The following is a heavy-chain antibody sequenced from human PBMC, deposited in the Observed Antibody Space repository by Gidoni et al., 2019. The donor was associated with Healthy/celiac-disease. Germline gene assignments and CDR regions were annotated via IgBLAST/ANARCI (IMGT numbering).Heavy chain of an antibody. Sequence: QVQRQQGGAGRWKPTETLSLTCAVYGGSCSGYYWSWNRQPPGKGLEWIGEINHSGSTNYNPSLQSRVTLSVDTSKNQFSLKLISVTAADTAVYYCAIHQGYQLLFYYYGMDVWGQGTTVTVSS. D-gene: IGHD2-2*01. CDR3: AIHQGYQLLFYYYGMDV. CDR1: GGSCSGYY. J-gene: IGHJ6*02. V-gene: IGHV4-34*01. CDR2: INHSGST.